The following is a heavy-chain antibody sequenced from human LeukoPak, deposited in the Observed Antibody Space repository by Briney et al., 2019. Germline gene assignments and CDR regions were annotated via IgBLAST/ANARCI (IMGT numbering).Heavy chain of an antibody. CDR3: AGTHPIEYSYGDANWFDP. D-gene: IGHD5-18*01. J-gene: IGHJ5*02. CDR2: ISYDGSNK. CDR1: GFTFSSYA. V-gene: IGHV3-30-3*01. Sequence: GRSLRLSCAATGFTFSSYAMHWVRQAPGKGLEWVAVISYDGSNKYYADSVKGRFTISRDNAKNSLYLQMNSLRAEDTAVYYCAGTHPIEYSYGDANWFDPWGQGTLVTVSS.